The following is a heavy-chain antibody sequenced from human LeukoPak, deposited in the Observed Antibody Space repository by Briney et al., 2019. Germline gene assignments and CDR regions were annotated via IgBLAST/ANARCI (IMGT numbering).Heavy chain of an antibody. D-gene: IGHD6-13*01. J-gene: IGHJ4*02. Sequence: GGSLRLSCAASGFTFGSSAMSWVRQAPGKGPEWVSTFSRSGPDSYYADSVKGRFTIFRYNYKNTLYLQSNSLRAEDTAVYYCAKGSLGSWYYFDYWGQGTLVTVSS. CDR2: FSRSGPDS. CDR1: GFTFGSSA. CDR3: AKGSLGSWYYFDY. V-gene: IGHV3-23*01.